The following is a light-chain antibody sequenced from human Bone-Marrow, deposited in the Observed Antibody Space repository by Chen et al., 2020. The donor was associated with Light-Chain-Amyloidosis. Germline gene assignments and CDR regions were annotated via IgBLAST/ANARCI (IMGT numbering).Light chain of an antibody. V-gene: IGLV6-57*01. CDR2: EDD. CDR1: SGSIATNY. Sequence: NFMLTQPHSVSESPGKTVIISCTRSSGSIATNYVQWYQQRPGRSPTTVIYEDDQRPSGVPDRFYGSIDRSSNSASLTISGLKTEDEADYYCQSYQGSSQGVFGGGTKLTVL. J-gene: IGLJ3*02. CDR3: QSYQGSSQGV.